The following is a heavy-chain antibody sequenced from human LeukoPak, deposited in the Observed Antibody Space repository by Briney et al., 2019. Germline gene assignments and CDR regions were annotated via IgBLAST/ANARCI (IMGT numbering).Heavy chain of an antibody. J-gene: IGHJ4*02. D-gene: IGHD6-13*01. CDR3: ARAPYSSTLDGLFDY. CDR2: IYYSGST. CDR1: GGSISSYY. Sequence: SETLSLTCTVSGGSISSYYWSWIRQPPGKGLEWIGYIYYSGSTNYNPSLKSRVTISVDTSKNQFSLELSSVTAADTAVYYCARAPYSSTLDGLFDYWGQGTLVTVSS. V-gene: IGHV4-59*01.